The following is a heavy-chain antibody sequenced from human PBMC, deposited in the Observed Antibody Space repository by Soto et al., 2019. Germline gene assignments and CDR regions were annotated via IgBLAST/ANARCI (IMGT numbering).Heavy chain of an antibody. CDR3: AGAVSDFDVRRYRTSYFDQ. J-gene: IGHJ4*02. CDR1: GASVSTGVYY. D-gene: IGHD3-10*02. V-gene: IGHV4-31*03. CDR2: IDNSGST. Sequence: PSETLSLTCTVSGASVSTGVYYWTGIRQHPGKGLEWIGYIDNSGSTYYNPSLTGRVDISVDTSKNQFSLNLQSLTAADTAFYYCAGAVSDFDVRRYRTSYFDQWGQGILVTVSS.